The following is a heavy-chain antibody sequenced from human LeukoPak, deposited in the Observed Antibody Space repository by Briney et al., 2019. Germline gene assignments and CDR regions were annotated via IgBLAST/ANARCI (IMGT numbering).Heavy chain of an antibody. J-gene: IGHJ4*02. CDR1: GFTFSTHG. CDR3: AKGWGSPRTIDD. Sequence: GKSLRLSCAASGFTFSTHGFHWVRQAPGKGLEWMAIISDVVSYKFYADSVKGRFTISRDNSKNLLFLQINSLRPEDTAVYYCAKGWGSPRTIDDWGQGTLVTVSS. CDR2: ISDVVSYK. D-gene: IGHD3-16*01. V-gene: IGHV3-30*18.